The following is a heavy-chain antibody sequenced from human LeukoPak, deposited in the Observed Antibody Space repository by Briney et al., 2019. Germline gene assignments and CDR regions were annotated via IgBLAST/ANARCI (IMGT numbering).Heavy chain of an antibody. D-gene: IGHD4-11*01. CDR1: GFSFSGYS. V-gene: IGHV3-21*01. J-gene: IGHJ4*02. CDR2: ISSSSSYI. CDR3: ARGRRLHLDY. Sequence: PGGSLRLSCAASGFSFSGYSMNWVRQAPGKGLEWVSSISSSSSYIYYADSVKGRFTISRDNAKNSLYLQMNSLRAEDTAVYYCARGRRLHLDYWGQGTLVTVSS.